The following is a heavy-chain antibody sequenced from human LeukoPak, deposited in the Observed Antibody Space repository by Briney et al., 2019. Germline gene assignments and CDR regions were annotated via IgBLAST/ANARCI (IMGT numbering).Heavy chain of an antibody. CDR2: IYYSGST. J-gene: IGHJ4*02. D-gene: IGHD3-22*01. V-gene: IGHV4-59*01. CDR1: GGSISSYY. CDR3: ASYSYYYDSSGYFDY. Sequence: SETLSLTCTVSGGSISSYYWSWIRQPPGKGLEWIGYIYYSGSTNYNPSLKSRVTISVDTSKNQFSLKLSSVTAADTAVYYCASYSYYYDSSGYFDYWGQGTLVTVPS.